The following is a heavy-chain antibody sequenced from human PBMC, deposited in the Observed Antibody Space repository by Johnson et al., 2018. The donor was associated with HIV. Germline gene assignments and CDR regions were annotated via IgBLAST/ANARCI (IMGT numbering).Heavy chain of an antibody. D-gene: IGHD4-11*01. CDR1: GFTFSSYA. J-gene: IGHJ3*02. CDR2: ISGSGGST. V-gene: IGHV3-23*01. CDR3: ARGATVTTLSGAFDI. Sequence: EVLLLESGGGLVQPGVSLRLSCAASGFTFSSYAMSWVRQAPGKGLEWVSAISGSGGSTYYADSVKGRFTIYRDNSKNTLYLQMNSMRAEDTAVYYCARGATVTTLSGAFDIWGQVTMVTVSS.